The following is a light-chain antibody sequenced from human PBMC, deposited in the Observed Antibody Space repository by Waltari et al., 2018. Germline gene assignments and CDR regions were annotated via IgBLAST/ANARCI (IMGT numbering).Light chain of an antibody. CDR2: AAS. J-gene: IGKJ2*01. CDR1: QSISSY. CDR3: QQGNSFPYT. V-gene: IGKV1-39*01. Sequence: DIQMTQSPSSLSASVGDRVTITCRASQSISSYLNWYQQKPGKAPKRLIYAASSLQSGVPSRFSGSGSGTDFTLAISSLQPEDCGTFYCQQGNSFPYTFGQGTKLEI.